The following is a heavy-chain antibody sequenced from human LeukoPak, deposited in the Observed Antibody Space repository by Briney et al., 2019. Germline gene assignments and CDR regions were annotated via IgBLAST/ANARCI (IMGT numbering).Heavy chain of an antibody. D-gene: IGHD3-10*01. CDR2: IIPILGIA. Sequence: ASVKVSCKASGGTFSSYAISWVRQAPGQGLEWMGRIIPILGIANYAQKFQGRVTITADKSTSTAYMELSSLRSEDTAVYYCARSSMVRGVIKGNWFDPWGQGTLVTVSS. V-gene: IGHV1-69*04. J-gene: IGHJ5*02. CDR3: ARSSMVRGVIKGNWFDP. CDR1: GGTFSSYA.